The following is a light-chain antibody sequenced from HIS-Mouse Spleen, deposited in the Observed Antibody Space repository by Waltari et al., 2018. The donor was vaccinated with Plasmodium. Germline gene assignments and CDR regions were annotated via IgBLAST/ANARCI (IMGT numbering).Light chain of an antibody. J-gene: IGLJ3*02. CDR1: ALPKKY. CDR2: EDS. V-gene: IGLV3-10*01. Sequence: SYELTQPPSVSVSPGQTARITCSGDALPKKYAYWYQKKSGLAPVLVIYEDSKRPSGIPERFSGSSSGTMATLTISGAQVEDEADYYCYSTDSSGNHRVFGGGTKLTVL. CDR3: YSTDSSGNHRV.